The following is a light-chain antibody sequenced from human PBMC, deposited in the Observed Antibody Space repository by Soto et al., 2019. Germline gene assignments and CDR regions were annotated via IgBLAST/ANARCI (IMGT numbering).Light chain of an antibody. Sequence: DIQMTQSPSSLSASVGDRITITCRASQTISSYLNWYQQKPGKAPQLLIYAASSLQSGVPSRFSGSGSGTDFTLTISSLQPEDSATYYCQQTSSAPKTFGPGTQVDIK. CDR1: QTISSY. J-gene: IGKJ3*01. CDR2: AAS. CDR3: QQTSSAPKT. V-gene: IGKV1-39*01.